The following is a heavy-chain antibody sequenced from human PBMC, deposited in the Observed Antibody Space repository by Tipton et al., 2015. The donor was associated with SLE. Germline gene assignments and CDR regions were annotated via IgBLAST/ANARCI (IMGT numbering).Heavy chain of an antibody. J-gene: IGHJ6*03. CDR3: ARARVYVSGSFPYYYYMDV. V-gene: IGHV4-34*01. Sequence: AGLVKPSETLSLTCAVYGGSFSGYYWTWIRQTPGKGLEWIGEINHSGSTNYNPSLKSRVTISVDTSKNQFSLKLGSVTAADTTVYYCARARVYVSGSFPYYYYMDVWGKGTTVTVS. CDR1: GGSFSGYY. CDR2: INHSGST. D-gene: IGHD3-10*01.